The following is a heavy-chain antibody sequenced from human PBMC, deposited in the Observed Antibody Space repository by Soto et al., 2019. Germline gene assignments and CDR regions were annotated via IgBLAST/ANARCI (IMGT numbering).Heavy chain of an antibody. CDR1: GFTFSSYS. Sequence: EVQLVESGGGLVKPGGSLRLSCAASGFTFSSYSMNWVRQAPGKGLEWVSSISSSSSYIYYADSVKGRFTISRENAKNSLYLQMNSLRAEDTAVYYCARVRDYDILIGENYYYYGMDVWGQGTTVTVSS. CDR3: ARVRDYDILIGENYYYYGMDV. J-gene: IGHJ6*02. D-gene: IGHD3-9*01. CDR2: ISSSSSYI. V-gene: IGHV3-21*01.